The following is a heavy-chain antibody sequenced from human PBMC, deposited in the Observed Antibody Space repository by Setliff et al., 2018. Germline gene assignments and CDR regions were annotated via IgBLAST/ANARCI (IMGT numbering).Heavy chain of an antibody. CDR2: FDPEDGET. CDR1: GYTLTELS. V-gene: IGHV1-24*01. Sequence: GASVKVSCKVSGYTLTELSMHWVRQAPGKGLEWMGGFDPEDGETIYAQNFQGRVTMTEDTSTDTAYMELSSLRSEDTAVYYCATEVSFYYGGNSRGAPFDYWGQGTLVTVSS. D-gene: IGHD4-17*01. J-gene: IGHJ4*02. CDR3: ATEVSFYYGGNSRGAPFDY.